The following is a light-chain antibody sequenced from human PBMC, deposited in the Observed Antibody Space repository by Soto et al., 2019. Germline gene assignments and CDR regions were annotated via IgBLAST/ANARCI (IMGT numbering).Light chain of an antibody. V-gene: IGKV1-27*01. CDR1: QGISNY. CDR3: QKYNSAPHT. J-gene: IGKJ2*01. Sequence: DIQMTQSPSSLSASVGDRVTITCRASQGISNYLAWYQQKPGKVPKLLIYAASTLQSGVPSRFSGSGSGTDFTRTISSLQPEDVATYYCQKYNSAPHTFGQGTKQEIK. CDR2: AAS.